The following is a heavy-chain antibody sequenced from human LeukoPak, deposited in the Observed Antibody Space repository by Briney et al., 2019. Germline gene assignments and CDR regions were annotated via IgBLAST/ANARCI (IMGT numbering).Heavy chain of an antibody. V-gene: IGHV4-30-4*08. CDR1: GGSISSGDYY. Sequence: SETLSLTCTVSGGSISSGDYYWSWIRQPPGKGLEWIGYIYYSGSTYYNPSLESRVTISVDTSKNQFSLKLSSVTAADTAVYYCARDTIGGPVDYWGQGTLVTVSS. J-gene: IGHJ4*02. CDR2: IYYSGST. D-gene: IGHD2-8*01. CDR3: ARDTIGGPVDY.